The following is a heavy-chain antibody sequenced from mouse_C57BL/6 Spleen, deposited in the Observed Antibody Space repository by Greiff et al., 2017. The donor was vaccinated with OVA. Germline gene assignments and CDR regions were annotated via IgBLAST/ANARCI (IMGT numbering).Heavy chain of an antibody. CDR3: AREGKRGFDY. V-gene: IGHV1-18*01. Sequence: EVQLQQSGPELVKPGASVKIPCKASGYTFTDYNMDWVKQSHGKSLEWIGDLNTNNGGTIYNQKFKGKATLTVDKSSSTAYMELRSLTSEYTAVYYCAREGKRGFDYWGQGTTLTVSS. CDR2: LNTNNGGT. CDR1: GYTFTDYN. J-gene: IGHJ2*01.